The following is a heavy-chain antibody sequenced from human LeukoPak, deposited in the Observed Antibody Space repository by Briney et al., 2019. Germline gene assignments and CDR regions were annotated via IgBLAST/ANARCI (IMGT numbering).Heavy chain of an antibody. CDR1: GGSFSGYY. CDR2: INHSGST. V-gene: IGHV4-34*01. D-gene: IGHD2-15*01. Sequence: PSETLSLTCAVYGGSFSGYYWSWIRQPPGKGLEWIGEINHSGSTNYNPSLKSRVTISVDTSKNQFSLKLSSVTAADTAVYYCARGRGSGSMGDFPSKDHDFAYWGQGTLVTVSS. J-gene: IGHJ4*02. CDR3: ARGRGSGSMGDFPSKDHDFAY.